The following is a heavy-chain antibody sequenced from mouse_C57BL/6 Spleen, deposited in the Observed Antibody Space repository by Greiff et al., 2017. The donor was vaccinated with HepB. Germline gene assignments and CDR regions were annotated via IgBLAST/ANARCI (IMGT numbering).Heavy chain of an antibody. CDR3: ARISRNYYYAMDY. J-gene: IGHJ4*01. V-gene: IGHV5-17*01. D-gene: IGHD2-1*01. CDR2: ISSGSSTI. Sequence: VQLKESGGGLVKPGGSLKLSCAASGFTFSDYGMHWVRQAPEKGLEWVAYISSGSSTIYYADTVKGRFTITRDNAKNTLFLQMTSLRSEDTAMYSCARISRNYYYAMDYWGQGTSVTVSS. CDR1: GFTFSDYG.